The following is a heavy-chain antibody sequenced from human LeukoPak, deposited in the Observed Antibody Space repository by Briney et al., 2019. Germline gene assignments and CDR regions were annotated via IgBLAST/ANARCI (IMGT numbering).Heavy chain of an antibody. CDR2: IYYSGST. Sequence: SETLSLTCTVSGGSISRYYWSWIRQPPGKGLEWIGYIYYSGSTNYNPSLKSRVTISVDTSKNQFSLKLSSVTAADTAVYYCERVPYHYGMDVWGQGTTVTVSS. J-gene: IGHJ6*02. CDR1: GGSISRYY. V-gene: IGHV4-59*01. CDR3: ERVPYHYGMDV.